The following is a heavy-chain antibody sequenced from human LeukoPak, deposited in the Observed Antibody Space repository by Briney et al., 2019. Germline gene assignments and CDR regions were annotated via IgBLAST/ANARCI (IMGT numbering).Heavy chain of an antibody. V-gene: IGHV3-23*01. CDR1: GFTFSSYA. CDR3: AKDRDIVVVPDAWFGP. J-gene: IGHJ5*02. Sequence: GSLRLSCAVSGFTFSSYAMSWVRQAPGKGLEWVSAISGSGSRTYYADSVKGRFTISRDNSKHTLHLQMNSLRAEDTAVYYCAKDRDIVVVPDAWFGPWGQGTLVTVSS. D-gene: IGHD2-2*01. CDR2: ISGSGSRT.